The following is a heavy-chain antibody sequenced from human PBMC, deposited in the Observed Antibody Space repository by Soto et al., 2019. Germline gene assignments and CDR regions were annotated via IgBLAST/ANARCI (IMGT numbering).Heavy chain of an antibody. CDR1: GGSFSGYY. Sequence: SETLSLTCAVYGGSFSGYYWSWIRQPPGKGLEWIGEINHSGSTNYNPSLKSRVTISVDTSKNQFSLKLSSVTAADTAVYYCARGRIFLVVIDPFYGMDVRGQGTTVTLSS. V-gene: IGHV4-34*01. CDR3: ARGRIFLVVIDPFYGMDV. D-gene: IGHD3-3*01. CDR2: INHSGST. J-gene: IGHJ6*02.